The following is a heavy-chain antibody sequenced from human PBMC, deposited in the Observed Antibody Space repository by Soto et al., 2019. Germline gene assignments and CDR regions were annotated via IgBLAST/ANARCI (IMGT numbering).Heavy chain of an antibody. CDR2: IIPIFGTA. D-gene: IGHD3-22*01. CDR1: GGTFSSYA. V-gene: IGHV1-69*01. CDR3: AREGDYYDSSGYFGNNWFDP. Sequence: QVQLVQSGAEVKKPGSSVKVSCKASGGTFSSYAISWVRQAPGQGLEWMGGIIPIFGTANYAQKFQGRVTITADESTSTAYMELSSLRSEDTAVYYCAREGDYYDSSGYFGNNWFDPWGQGTLVTVSS. J-gene: IGHJ5*02.